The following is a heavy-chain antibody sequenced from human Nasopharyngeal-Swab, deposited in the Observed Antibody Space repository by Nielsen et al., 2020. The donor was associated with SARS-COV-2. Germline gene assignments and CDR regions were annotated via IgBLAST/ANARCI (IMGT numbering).Heavy chain of an antibody. V-gene: IGHV3-9*01. CDR1: GFTFDDYA. CDR2: TSWNSGSI. CDR3: AKDMSPNTYYYYMDV. J-gene: IGHJ6*03. Sequence: SLKISCAASGFTFDDYAMHWVRQAPGKGLEWVSGTSWNSGSIGYADSVKGRFTISRDNAKNSLYLQMNSLRAEDTALYYCAKDMSPNTYYYYMDVWGKGTTVTVSS.